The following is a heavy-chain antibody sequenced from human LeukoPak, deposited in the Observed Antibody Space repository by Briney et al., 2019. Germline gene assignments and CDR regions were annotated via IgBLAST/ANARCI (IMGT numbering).Heavy chain of an antibody. D-gene: IGHD1-7*01. V-gene: IGHV3-30*04. J-gene: IGHJ5*02. CDR1: GFTFSSYA. Sequence: GGSLRLSCAASGFTFSSYAMHWVRQAPGKGLEWVAVISYDGSNKYYADSVKGRFTISRDNSKNTLYLQMNSLRAEDTAVYYCAREGNYGPGGNWFDPWGQGTLVTVSS. CDR2: ISYDGSNK. CDR3: AREGNYGPGGNWFDP.